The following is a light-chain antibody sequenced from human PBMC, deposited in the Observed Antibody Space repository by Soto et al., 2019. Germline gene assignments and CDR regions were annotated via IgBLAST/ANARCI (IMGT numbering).Light chain of an antibody. J-gene: IGLJ1*01. CDR2: SND. CDR3: AAWDDSLNGAYV. Sequence: QSVLTQPPSAPRTPGQTVTISGSGCNSNIGSNTVNWYQQLPGTAPKLLIYSNDRRPSGVPDRFAGSKSGTSASLAISGLQSEDEADYYCAAWDDSLNGAYVFGTGTKVTVL. CDR1: NSNIGSNT. V-gene: IGLV1-44*01.